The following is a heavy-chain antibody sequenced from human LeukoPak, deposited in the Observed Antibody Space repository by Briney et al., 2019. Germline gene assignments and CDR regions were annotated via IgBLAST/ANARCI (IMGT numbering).Heavy chain of an antibody. D-gene: IGHD1-26*01. CDR3: AREGSGSYLYHYYMDV. V-gene: IGHV3-7*01. CDR1: GFTFSSCW. Sequence: GGSLRLSCAASGFTFSSCWMSWVRQAPGKGLEWVANIKQDGSEKYYVDSVKGRFTISRDNAKNSLYLQMNSLRAEDTAVYYCAREGSGSYLYHYYMDVWGKGTTVTVSS. CDR2: IKQDGSEK. J-gene: IGHJ6*03.